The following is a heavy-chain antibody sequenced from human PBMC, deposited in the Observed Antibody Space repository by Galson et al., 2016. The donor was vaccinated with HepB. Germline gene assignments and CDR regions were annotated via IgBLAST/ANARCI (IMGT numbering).Heavy chain of an antibody. CDR2: INSDGSST. CDR1: GFTFSSYW. Sequence: CAASGFTFSSYWMHWVRQAPGKGLVWVSRINSDGSSTTYAGSVKGRFTISRDNAKNTLYLQMNGLKAEDTAVYYCARGPPYGEFDYWGLGTLVTVSS. D-gene: IGHD3-10*01. CDR3: ARGPPYGEFDY. J-gene: IGHJ4*02. V-gene: IGHV3-74*01.